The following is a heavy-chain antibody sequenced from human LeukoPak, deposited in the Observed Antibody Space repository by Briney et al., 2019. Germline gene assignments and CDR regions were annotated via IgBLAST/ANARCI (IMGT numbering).Heavy chain of an antibody. J-gene: IGHJ3*02. CDR3: ARSPYYYDSSGLRNAFDI. V-gene: IGHV4-61*02. D-gene: IGHD3-22*01. Sequence: SETLSLTCTVSGGSISSSSYYGGWIRQPAGKGLEWIGRIYTSGSTNYNPSLKSRVTMSVDTSKNQFSLKLSSVTAADTAVYYCARSPYYYDSSGLRNAFDIWGQGTMVTVSS. CDR2: IYTSGST. CDR1: GGSISSSSYY.